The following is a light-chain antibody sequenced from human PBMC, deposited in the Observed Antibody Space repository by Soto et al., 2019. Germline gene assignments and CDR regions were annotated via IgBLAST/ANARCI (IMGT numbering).Light chain of an antibody. J-gene: IGKJ4*01. Sequence: IVMTQSPLALPVTPGEPASISCRSSQSLLHINGYNYLDWYLQKPGQSPQILIFLGSDRASGVPDRFSGSGSGTDFTLKISRVEAEDVGVYYCMQTLQSPLTFGGGTKVDIK. CDR1: QSLLHINGYNY. CDR3: MQTLQSPLT. V-gene: IGKV2-28*01. CDR2: LGS.